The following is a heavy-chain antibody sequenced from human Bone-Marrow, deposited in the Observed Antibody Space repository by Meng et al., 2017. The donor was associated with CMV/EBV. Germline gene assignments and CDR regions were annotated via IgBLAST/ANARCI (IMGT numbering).Heavy chain of an antibody. J-gene: IGHJ6*02. D-gene: IGHD2-15*01. CDR3: AKDGVDYSYYYYYYGMDV. V-gene: IGHV3-23*03. CDR1: GCTFSSYA. Sequence: GESLKISCAASGCTFSSYAMSWVRQAPGKGLEWVSVIYSGGSSTYYADSVKGRFTISRDNSKNTLYLQMNSLRAEDTAVYYCAKDGVDYSYYYYYYGMDVWGQGTTVTVSS. CDR2: IYSGGSST.